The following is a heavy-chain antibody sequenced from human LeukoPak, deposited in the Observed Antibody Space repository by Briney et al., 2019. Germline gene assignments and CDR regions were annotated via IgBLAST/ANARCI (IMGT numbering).Heavy chain of an antibody. CDR1: GYSVSSDYY. CDR2: FYHAGSN. D-gene: IGHD2-8*02. V-gene: IGHV4-38-2*01. J-gene: IGHJ3*02. CDR3: ATTYWAHDAFDT. Sequence: SETLSLTCSVSGYSVSSDYYWGWIRQPPGKGLEWIGTFYHAGSNYNNPSLESRLTISMDTSKNQYSLKLTSMTVADTAVYYCATTYWAHDAFDTWGQGTMVTVSS.